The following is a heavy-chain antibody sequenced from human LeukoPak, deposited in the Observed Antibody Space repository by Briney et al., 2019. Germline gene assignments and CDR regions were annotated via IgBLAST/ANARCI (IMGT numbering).Heavy chain of an antibody. CDR1: GGSISSYY. CDR3: ARLSYGSGSYSYFDY. Sequence: PSETLSLTCTVSGGSISSYYWSWIRQPSAKGLEWIGYIYYSGSTNYNPSLKRRVTISVDTSKNQFSLKLSSVTAADTAVYYCARLSYGSGSYSYFDYWGQGTLVTVSS. CDR2: IYYSGST. V-gene: IGHV4-59*08. J-gene: IGHJ4*02. D-gene: IGHD3-10*01.